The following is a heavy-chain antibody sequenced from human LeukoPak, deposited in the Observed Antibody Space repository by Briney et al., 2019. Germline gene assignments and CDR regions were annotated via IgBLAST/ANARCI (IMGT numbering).Heavy chain of an antibody. CDR1: GGSISSYY. CDR3: AERSDSSGRSTTDY. D-gene: IGHD3-22*01. V-gene: IGHV4-59*12. Sequence: PSETLSPTCTVSGGSISSYYWSWIRQPPGKGREWIGYIYYSGSTNYNPSLKSRVTISVDTSKNQFSLKLSSVTAADTAVYYCAERSDSSGRSTTDYWGQGTLVTVSS. J-gene: IGHJ4*02. CDR2: IYYSGST.